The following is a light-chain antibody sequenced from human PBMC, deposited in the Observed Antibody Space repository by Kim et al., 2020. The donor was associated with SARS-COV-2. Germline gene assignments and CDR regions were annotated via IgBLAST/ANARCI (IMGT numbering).Light chain of an antibody. CDR3: TSYTRSVTYV. CDR1: TIDVGGYNY. J-gene: IGLJ1*01. V-gene: IGLV2-11*01. Sequence: QSALPPPLSFSFSPFPSVPLSCTGTTIDVGGYNYVSWYQQHPGKAPKLMINDVSQRPSGVPDRFSGSKSGNTASLTISGLQAEDEAYYYCTSYTRSVTYVFGTGTKVTVL. CDR2: DVS.